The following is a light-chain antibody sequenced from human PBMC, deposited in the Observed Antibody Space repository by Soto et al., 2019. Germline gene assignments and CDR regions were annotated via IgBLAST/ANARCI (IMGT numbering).Light chain of an antibody. Sequence: ETVLTQSPGTLSLSPGERATLSCRASQSVNSNYLARYQQKPGQPPRLLIFDASSRATGIPDRFSGSGSGTDFTLTISGLEPEDFAVYYCQHYGRSPPSWTFGQGTKVEIK. CDR3: QHYGRSPPSWT. V-gene: IGKV3-20*01. CDR2: DAS. CDR1: QSVNSNY. J-gene: IGKJ1*01.